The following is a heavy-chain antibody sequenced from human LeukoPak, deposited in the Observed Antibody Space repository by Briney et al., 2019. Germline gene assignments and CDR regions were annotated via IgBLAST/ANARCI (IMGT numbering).Heavy chain of an antibody. CDR2: INPNSGGT. D-gene: IGHD6-6*01. CDR3: AREEYSSPSAY. Sequence: GASVKVSCKASGYTLTDYYLHWVRQAPGQGLEWMGWINPNSGGTNYAQKFQGRVTMTRDTSISTAYMELSRLKSDDTAVYYCAREEYSSPSAYWGQGTLVTVSS. V-gene: IGHV1-2*02. J-gene: IGHJ4*02. CDR1: GYTLTDYY.